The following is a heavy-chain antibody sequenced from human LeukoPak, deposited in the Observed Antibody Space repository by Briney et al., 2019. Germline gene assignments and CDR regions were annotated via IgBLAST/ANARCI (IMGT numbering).Heavy chain of an antibody. CDR1: GGSISSSPYF. CDR2: IYFTGST. D-gene: IGHD3-22*01. J-gene: IGHJ4*02. V-gene: IGHV4-39*01. Sequence: PSETLSLTCTVSGGSISSSPYFWGWIRQPPGKGLEWIGNIYFTGSTYYNPSLRSRVTISVDTSKNQFSLKVSTVTAADTAVYYCVRRRYYDSDGFWYYFDYWGQGTLVTVSS. CDR3: VRRRYYDSDGFWYYFDY.